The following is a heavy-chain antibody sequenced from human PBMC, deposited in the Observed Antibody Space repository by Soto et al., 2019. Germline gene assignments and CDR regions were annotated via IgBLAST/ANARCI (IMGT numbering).Heavy chain of an antibody. CDR1: GFTFSSYA. J-gene: IGHJ6*02. V-gene: IGHV3-30-3*01. CDR2: ISYDGSNK. D-gene: IGHD3-10*01. Sequence: GGSLRLSCAASGFTFSSYAMHWVRQAPGKGLEWVAVISYDGSNKYYADSVKGRFTISRDNSKNSLYLQMNSLRAEDTAVYYCTREVLWFGEVLFTYYYGMEVWGQGTTVTVSS. CDR3: TREVLWFGEVLFTYYYGMEV.